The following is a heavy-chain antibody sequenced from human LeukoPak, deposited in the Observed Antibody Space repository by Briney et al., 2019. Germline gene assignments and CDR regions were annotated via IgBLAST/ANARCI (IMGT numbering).Heavy chain of an antibody. CDR2: IYYSGNT. CDR3: ARGRGDYLKNNNTGDFDY. V-gene: IGHV4-59*01. Sequence: TSETLSLTCTVSGGSISSYYWNWIRQPPGKGLEWIAYIYYSGNTNYNPSLKSRVTISVDTSKNQFSLKLRSVTAADTAVYYCARGRGDYLKNNNTGDFDYWGQGTLVTVSS. J-gene: IGHJ4*02. D-gene: IGHD4-17*01. CDR1: GGSISSYY.